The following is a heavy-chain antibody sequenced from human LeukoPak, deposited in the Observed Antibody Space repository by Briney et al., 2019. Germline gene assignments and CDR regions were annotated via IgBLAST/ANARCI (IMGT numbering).Heavy chain of an antibody. V-gene: IGHV3-9*01. CDR2: ISWNSGSI. D-gene: IGHD2-2*01. Sequence: QPGGSLRLSCAASGFTFDDYAMHWVRQAPGKGLEWVSGISWNSGSIGYADSVKGRFTISRDNAKNSLYLQMNSLRAEDTAVYYCAKVQRQYCSSTSCFEGFDYWGQGTLVTISS. CDR1: GFTFDDYA. J-gene: IGHJ4*02. CDR3: AKVQRQYCSSTSCFEGFDY.